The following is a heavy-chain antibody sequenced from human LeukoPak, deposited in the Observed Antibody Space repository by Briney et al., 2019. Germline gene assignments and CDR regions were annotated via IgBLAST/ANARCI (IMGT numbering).Heavy chain of an antibody. V-gene: IGHV3-33*01. J-gene: IGHJ6*03. CDR1: GFTFSSYG. CDR2: ILYDGSNK. D-gene: IGHD3-16*01. Sequence: GGSLRLSCAASGFTFSSYGLHWVRQAPDKGLEWVAVILYDGSNKYYADSVKGLFSNSRDNSKNTLYMQMNGQRAEYSSGDDCVRAWAPQYYMDVCGKGPTVTVS. CDR3: VRAWAPQYYMDV.